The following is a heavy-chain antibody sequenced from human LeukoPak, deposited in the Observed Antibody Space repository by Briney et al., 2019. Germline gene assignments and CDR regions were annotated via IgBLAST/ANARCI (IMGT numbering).Heavy chain of an antibody. D-gene: IGHD4-17*01. CDR3: ARDYGDLPARVPYFDY. J-gene: IGHJ4*02. V-gene: IGHV3-53*01. CDR1: GFTVSSNY. Sequence: GGSLRLSCAASGFTVSSNYMSWVRQAPGKGLEWVSVIYSGGSTYYADSVKGRFTISRDNAKNSLYLQMKSLRDEDTAIYYCARDYGDLPARVPYFDYWGQGTLVTVSS. CDR2: IYSGGST.